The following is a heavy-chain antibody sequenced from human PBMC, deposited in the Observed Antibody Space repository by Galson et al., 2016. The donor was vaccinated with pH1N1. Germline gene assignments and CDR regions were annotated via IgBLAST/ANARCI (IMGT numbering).Heavy chain of an antibody. CDR2: IYYSGST. V-gene: IGHV4-59*01. CDR3: ARVGKCVQLRRGFFDS. J-gene: IGHJ4*02. CDR1: GVSISNSY. Sequence: SETLSLTCTVSGVSISNSYWSWIRQPPGRGLEWIGYIYYSGSTNYNPSLKSRVTMSIDASNNPFSLNLTSVTAADTAVYFCARVGKCVQLRRGFFDSWGQGLLVTVSS. D-gene: IGHD4-11*01.